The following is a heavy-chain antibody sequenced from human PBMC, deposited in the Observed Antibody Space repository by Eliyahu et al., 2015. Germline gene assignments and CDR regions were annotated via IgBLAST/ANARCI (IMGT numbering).Heavy chain of an antibody. J-gene: IGHJ4*02. CDR1: GGSINSYS. CDR2: IHTGGST. CDR3: ARYTGANQYYFDY. D-gene: IGHD1-14*01. V-gene: IGHV4-4*07. Sequence: QVQLQESGPGLVKPSETLSLTCTVSGGSINSYSWNWIRQPAGKGLEWIARIHTGGSTNYNPSLKSRVTMSVDTSRNQFSLELSSVTAADTAVYYCARYTGANQYYFDYWGQGTLVTVSS.